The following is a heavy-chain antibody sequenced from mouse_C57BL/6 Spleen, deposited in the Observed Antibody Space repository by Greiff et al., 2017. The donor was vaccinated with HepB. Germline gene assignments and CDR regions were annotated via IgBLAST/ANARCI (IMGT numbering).Heavy chain of an antibody. J-gene: IGHJ4*01. D-gene: IGHD1-1*01. CDR2: ISSGGDYI. CDR1: GFTFSSYA. Sequence: EVQGVESGEGLVKPGGSLKLSCAASGFTFSSYAMSWVRQTPEKRLEWVAYISSGGDYIYYADTVKGRFTISRDNARNTLYLQMSSLKSEDTAMYYCTRNYYGSSLRGDYYAMDYWGQGTSVTVSS. V-gene: IGHV5-9-1*02. CDR3: TRNYYGSSLRGDYYAMDY.